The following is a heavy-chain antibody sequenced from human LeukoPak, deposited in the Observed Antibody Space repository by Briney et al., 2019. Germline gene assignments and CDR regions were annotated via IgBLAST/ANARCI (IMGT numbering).Heavy chain of an antibody. J-gene: IGHJ4*02. Sequence: ASVKVSCKASGYTFTGYYMHWVRQAPGQGLEWMGWINPNSGGTNYAQKFQGRVTMTRDTSISTAYMELSRLRSEDTAVYYCARFHCSGGSCFFDYWGQGTLVTVSS. D-gene: IGHD2-15*01. V-gene: IGHV1-2*02. CDR3: ARFHCSGGSCFFDY. CDR1: GYTFTGYY. CDR2: INPNSGGT.